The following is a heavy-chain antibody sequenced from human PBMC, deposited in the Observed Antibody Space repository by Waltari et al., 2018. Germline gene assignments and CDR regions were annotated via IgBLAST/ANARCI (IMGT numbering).Heavy chain of an antibody. Sequence: QLQLQESGPGLVKPSETLSLTCTVSGGSISSSSYYWGWIRQPPGKGLEWIGSIYYSGSTYYNPSLKSRVTISVDTSKNQFSLKLSSVTAADTAVYYCARHYEQLVFVDYWGQGTLVTVSS. J-gene: IGHJ4*02. CDR1: GGSISSSSYY. D-gene: IGHD6-6*01. CDR2: IYYSGST. V-gene: IGHV4-39*01. CDR3: ARHYEQLVFVDY.